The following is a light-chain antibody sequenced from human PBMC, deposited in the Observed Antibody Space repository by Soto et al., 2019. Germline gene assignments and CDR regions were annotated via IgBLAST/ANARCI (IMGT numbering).Light chain of an antibody. J-gene: IGKJ2*01. Sequence: DIQMTQSPSSLSASVGDTVTITCQASQDIDNYLNWYQHKPGQAPKLLIYDASYLETGVTSRFSGRGSRTHVTFTISSLRPEDTATYYFQHYYRLPPYSFGQGTKLE. CDR2: DAS. CDR1: QDIDNY. V-gene: IGKV1-33*01. CDR3: QHYYRLPPYS.